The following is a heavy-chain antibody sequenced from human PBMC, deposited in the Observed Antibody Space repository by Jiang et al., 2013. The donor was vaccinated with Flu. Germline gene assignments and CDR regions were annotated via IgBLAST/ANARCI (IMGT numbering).Heavy chain of an antibody. Sequence: PGLLKPSETLSLTCSVYGGSFNMYYWSWVRQPPGKGLEWIGYTYYNGDTNYNPSLKSRVTISADVSKNQFSLQLTSVTAADTAVYYCAGLYFDFWSDYYSDPFDIWGQGTMVTVSS. J-gene: IGHJ3*02. CDR1: GGSFNMYY. CDR3: AGLYFDFWSDYYSDPFDI. D-gene: IGHD3-3*01. V-gene: IGHV4-59*08. CDR2: TYYNGDT.